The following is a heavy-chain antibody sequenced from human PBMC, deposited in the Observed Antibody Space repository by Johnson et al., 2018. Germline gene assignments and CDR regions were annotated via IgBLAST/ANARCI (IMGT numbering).Heavy chain of an antibody. Sequence: QVQLVQSGAEVKKPGASVRVSCKASGYNFITYGISWVRQAPGQGLEWMGWINGYNGKTNYAQKLQGRVSMTTDTPTRPAYMELRSRRSDDPAVYYCARDGTFYFDTSGYQGAFNIWGQGTTLPVSS. J-gene: IGHJ3*02. CDR3: ARDGTFYFDTSGYQGAFNI. V-gene: IGHV1-18*01. CDR2: INGYNGKT. D-gene: IGHD3-22*01. CDR1: GYNFITYG.